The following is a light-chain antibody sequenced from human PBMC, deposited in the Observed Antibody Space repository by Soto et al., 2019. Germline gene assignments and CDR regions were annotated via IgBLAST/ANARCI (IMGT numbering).Light chain of an antibody. CDR2: DVS. J-gene: IGLJ2*01. CDR3: TSYTGSSTVV. CDR1: SSDVDNYNY. V-gene: IGLV2-14*03. Sequence: HSALTQPASVSGSPGQSITISCTATSSDVDNYNYVSWYQLHPGKAPKLMIYDVSNRPSGVSNRFSGSKSGNTASLTISGLQAEDEADYYCTSYTGSSTVVFGGGTQLTVL.